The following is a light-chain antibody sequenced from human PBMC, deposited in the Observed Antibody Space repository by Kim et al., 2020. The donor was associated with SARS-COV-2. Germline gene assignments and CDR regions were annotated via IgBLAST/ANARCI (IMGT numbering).Light chain of an antibody. V-gene: IGKV1-39*01. J-gene: IGKJ5*01. CDR1: RNINFY. Sequence: ASVGDRVTITCRASRNINFYLNWYQQKPGKAPNLLIYGASSLENGVPLRFSGSGSGTDFTLTINSLQPEDFATYYCQQTYSTPITFGQGTRLEIK. CDR2: GAS. CDR3: QQTYSTPIT.